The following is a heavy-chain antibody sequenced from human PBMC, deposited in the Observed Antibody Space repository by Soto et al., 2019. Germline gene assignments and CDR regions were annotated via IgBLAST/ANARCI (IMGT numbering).Heavy chain of an antibody. CDR1: GYSFTSYW. CDR3: ARRSGRYYGSGGYQYYYYYGMDV. CDR2: IYPGDSDT. V-gene: IGHV5-51*01. D-gene: IGHD3-10*01. J-gene: IGHJ6*02. Sequence: GESLKISCKGSGYSFTSYWIGWVRQMPGKGLEWMGIIYPGDSDTRYSPSFQGQVTISADKSISTAYLQWSSLKASDTAMYYCARRSGRYYGSGGYQYYYYYGMDVWGQGTTVTVSS.